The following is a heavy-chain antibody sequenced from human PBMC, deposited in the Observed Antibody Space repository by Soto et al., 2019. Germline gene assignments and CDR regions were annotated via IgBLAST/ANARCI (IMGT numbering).Heavy chain of an antibody. V-gene: IGHV4-30-2*01. J-gene: IGHJ4*02. CDR2: IYHSGST. Sequence: SETLSLTCAVSGGSISSGGYSWSWIRQPPGKGLEWIGYIYHSGSTYYNPSLKSRVTISVDRSKNQFSLKLSSVTAADTAVYFCARAIAVGSTSLDYWGLGTRVTVSS. D-gene: IGHD6-19*01. CDR3: ARAIAVGSTSLDY. CDR1: GGSISSGGYS.